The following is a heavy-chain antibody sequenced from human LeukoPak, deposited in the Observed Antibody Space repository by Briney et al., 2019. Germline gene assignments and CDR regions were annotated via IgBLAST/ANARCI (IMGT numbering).Heavy chain of an antibody. V-gene: IGHV1-18*01. CDR2: ISAYNGNT. CDR1: GYTFTSYG. Sequence: ASVKVSSTASGYTFTSYGISWVRQAPGQGLEWMGWISAYNGNTNYAQKLQGRVTMTTDTSTSTAYMELRSLRSDDTAVYYCARTLYSSGRSDYWGQGTLVTVSS. D-gene: IGHD6-19*01. CDR3: ARTLYSSGRSDY. J-gene: IGHJ4*02.